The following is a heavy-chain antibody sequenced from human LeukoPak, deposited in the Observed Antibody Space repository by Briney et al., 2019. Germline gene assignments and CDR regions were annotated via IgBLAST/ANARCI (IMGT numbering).Heavy chain of an antibody. V-gene: IGHV3-21*01. CDR2: ISSGSTYI. CDR3: VSYDSSGYASFDY. D-gene: IGHD3-22*01. J-gene: IGHJ4*02. CDR1: GFTFSTYS. Sequence: GGSLRLSCAASGFTFSTYSMNWVRLAPGKGLEWVSSISSGSTYIFYADSVKGRFTISRDNAENSLYLQMNSLRAEDTAMYYCVSYDSSGYASFDYWGQGTLVTVSS.